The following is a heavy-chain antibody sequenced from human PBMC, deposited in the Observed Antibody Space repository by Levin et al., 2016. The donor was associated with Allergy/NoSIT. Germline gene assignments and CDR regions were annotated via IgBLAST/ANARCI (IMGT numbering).Heavy chain of an antibody. CDR1: GFTLVTYW. V-gene: IGHV3-74*01. J-gene: IGHJ4*02. CDR3: VRDSPPRRLNY. D-gene: IGHD2-8*01. Sequence: GESLKISCEASGFTLVTYWMHWVRQSPEKGLVWVARINNDGSTTVYADSVKGRFTVSRDNAKNTLYLQMDSLRADDTAVYYCVRDSPPRRLNYWGQGTRVTVSS. CDR2: INNDGSTT.